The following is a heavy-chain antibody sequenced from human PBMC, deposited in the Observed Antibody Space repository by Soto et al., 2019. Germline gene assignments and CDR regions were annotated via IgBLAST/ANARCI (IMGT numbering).Heavy chain of an antibody. Sequence: LSLTCTVSGGSISSGDYYWSWIRQPPGKGLEWIGYIYYSGSTYYNPSLKSRVTISVDTSKNQFSLKLSSVTAADTDVYYCAVVPAAIGYFRFFDPWGKGTLVTVSS. CDR3: AVVPAAIGYFRFFDP. CDR2: IYYSGST. J-gene: IGHJ5*02. D-gene: IGHD2-2*02. CDR1: GGSISSGDYY. V-gene: IGHV4-30-4*01.